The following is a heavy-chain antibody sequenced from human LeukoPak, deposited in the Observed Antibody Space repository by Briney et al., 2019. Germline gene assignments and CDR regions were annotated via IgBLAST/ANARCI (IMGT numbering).Heavy chain of an antibody. D-gene: IGHD2-2*01. CDR1: GFTFSSQW. Sequence: PGGSLRLPCAASGFTFSSQWMHWVRQAPGKGLVWVSRINSDGSRTNYADSVKGRFTISRDNAKNTLYLLMNSLRAEDTAVYYCARDKGLPAAIGFIGFDPWGQGTLVTVSS. CDR2: INSDGSRT. J-gene: IGHJ5*02. CDR3: ARDKGLPAAIGFIGFDP. V-gene: IGHV3-74*01.